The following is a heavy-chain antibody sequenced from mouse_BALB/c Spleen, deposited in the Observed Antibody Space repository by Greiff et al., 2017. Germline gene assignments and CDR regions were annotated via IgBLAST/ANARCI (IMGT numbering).Heavy chain of an antibody. D-gene: IGHD2-1*01. J-gene: IGHJ1*01. V-gene: IGHV1-53*01. CDR3: ARPPYGNYRYFDV. CDR2: INPSNGGT. Sequence: VQLQQPGAELVKPGASVKLSCKASGYTFTSYYMYWVKQRPGQGLEWIGGINPSNGGTNFNEKFKSKATLTSDKSSSTAYMELSSLTSEDSAVYYCARPPYGNYRYFDVWGAGTTVTVSS. CDR1: GYTFTSYY.